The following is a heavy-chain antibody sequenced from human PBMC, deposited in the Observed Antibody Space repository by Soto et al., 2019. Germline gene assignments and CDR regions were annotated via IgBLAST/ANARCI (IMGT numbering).Heavy chain of an antibody. CDR1: GGSFSGYY. CDR3: ARGRTVPPLYYYYSSWDV. D-gene: IGHD4-17*01. CDR2: INHSGST. Sequence: SETLSLTCAVYGGSFSGYYWSWIRQPPGKGLEWIGEINHSGSTNYNPSLKSRVTISVDTSKNQFSLKLSSVTAADTAVYYCARGRTVPPLYYYYSSWDVGGKGTRSTVP. V-gene: IGHV4-34*01. J-gene: IGHJ6*03.